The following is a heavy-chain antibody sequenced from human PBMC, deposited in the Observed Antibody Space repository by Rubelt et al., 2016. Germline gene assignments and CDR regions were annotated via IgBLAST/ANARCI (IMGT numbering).Heavy chain of an antibody. J-gene: IGHJ4*02. CDR3: ARESTPADLD. CDR2: ISYDGSNK. V-gene: IGHV3-30*04. D-gene: IGHD2-2*01. CDR1: GFTFSSYA. Sequence: QVQLVESGGGVVQPGRSLRLSCAASGFTFSSYAMHWVRQAPGKGLEWVAVISYDGSNKYYADSVKGRFPIARDNSKNTLYLQMNSLRAEDAAVYYCARESTPADLDWGQGTLVTVSS.